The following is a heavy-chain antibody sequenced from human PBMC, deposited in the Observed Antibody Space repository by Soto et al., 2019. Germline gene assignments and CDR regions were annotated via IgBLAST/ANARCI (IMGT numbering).Heavy chain of an antibody. CDR1: GFTFSTYA. D-gene: IGHD3-22*01. V-gene: IGHV3-23*05. J-gene: IGHJ1*01. Sequence: PGGSLRLSCVVSGFTFSTYAMSWVRQAPGKGLEWVSTISSSGGNTYYADSVKGRFTISRDNSKNTLYLQMNSLRAGDTAVYFCARPMIAVVISLFYHWGQGTLVTVSS. CDR2: ISSSGGNT. CDR3: ARPMIAVVISLFYH.